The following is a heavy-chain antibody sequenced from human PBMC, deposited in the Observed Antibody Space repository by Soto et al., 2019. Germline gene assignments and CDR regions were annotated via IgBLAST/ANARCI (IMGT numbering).Heavy chain of an antibody. V-gene: IGHV4-61*01. CDR3: VRELGLTARTDDKYYYYALDV. CDR2: LYYGGT. CDR1: GVCFSNRTHY. D-gene: IGHD3-22*01. Sequence: XASLSLTCEVCGVCFSNRTHYWTWIRQPPGKGLEWIGLLYYGGTNYNPSLKSRLTIALDTSKNQISLNLGSVTAADTAVYYCVRELGLTARTDDKYYYYALDVWGQGTTVTVSS. J-gene: IGHJ6*02.